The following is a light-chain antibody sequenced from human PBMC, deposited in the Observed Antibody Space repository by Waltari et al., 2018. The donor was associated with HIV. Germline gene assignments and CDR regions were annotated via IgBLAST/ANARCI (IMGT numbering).Light chain of an antibody. CDR2: WAS. V-gene: IGKV4-1*01. J-gene: IGKJ1*01. Sequence: DIVMTQSPDSLAVSLGERATINCKSSQSVLYRSNNKEYLAWYQHKPGQPPKLLLYWASTRESGVPDRFSGSGSVTYFTLTISGLQAEDVAVYYCQQYYSTPWTFGQGTRVEIK. CDR3: QQYYSTPWT. CDR1: QSVLYRSNNKEY.